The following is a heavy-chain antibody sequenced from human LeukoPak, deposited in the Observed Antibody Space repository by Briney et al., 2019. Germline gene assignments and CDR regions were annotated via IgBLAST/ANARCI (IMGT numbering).Heavy chain of an antibody. CDR3: VRFARNFPPDY. J-gene: IGHJ4*02. CDR1: GYSFTTYW. CDR2: IYPDDSET. D-gene: IGHD2/OR15-2a*01. Sequence: GESLKISCKGSGYSFTTYWIGWVRQMSGKGPEYMGIIYPDDSETRYSPSFQGQVTISVDKSINTAYLQWSSLKASDSAMYYCVRFARNFPPDYWGQGTLVTVSS. V-gene: IGHV5-51*01.